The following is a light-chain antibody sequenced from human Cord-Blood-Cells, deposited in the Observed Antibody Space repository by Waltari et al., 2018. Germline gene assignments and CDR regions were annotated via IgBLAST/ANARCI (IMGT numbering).Light chain of an antibody. Sequence: QSALTQPASVSGSPGQSITIPSPGTSSDVGSYNLVSWYQQHPGKAPKLMIYEGSTRPSGVSNRFSGSKSGNTASLTISGLQAEDEADYYCCSYAGSSTWVFGGGTKLTVL. CDR3: CSYAGSSTWV. CDR1: SSDVGSYNL. J-gene: IGLJ3*02. V-gene: IGLV2-23*01. CDR2: EGS.